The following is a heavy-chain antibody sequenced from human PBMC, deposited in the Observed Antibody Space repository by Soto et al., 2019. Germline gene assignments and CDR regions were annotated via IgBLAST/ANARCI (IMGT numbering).Heavy chain of an antibody. Sequence: EVQLLESGGGLVQPGGSLRLSCTASGFTFSSYAMSWVRQAPGKGLEWVSCISGRGGGTYYADSVKGRFTISRDNSNNTLYLQMNSLGADDTAVYYCVKDDRTDFDGSTYHGALAYWGQGSLVTVSS. D-gene: IGHD3-10*01. CDR2: ISGRGGGT. CDR1: GFTFSSYA. V-gene: IGHV3-23*01. J-gene: IGHJ4*02. CDR3: VKDDRTDFDGSTYHGALAY.